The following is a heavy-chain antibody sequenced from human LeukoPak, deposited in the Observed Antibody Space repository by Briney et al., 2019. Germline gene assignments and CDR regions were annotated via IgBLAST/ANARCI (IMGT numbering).Heavy chain of an antibody. CDR1: GFTFSHYA. CDR3: ARDLSGTYPFDL. V-gene: IGHV3-23*01. CDR2: IGGSGDST. D-gene: IGHD1-26*01. J-gene: IGHJ4*02. Sequence: PGGSLRLSCAASGFTFSHYAMTWVRQAPGKGLEWVSTIGGSGDSTYYADSVKGRFTISRDNAKNSLYLQMNSLRDEDTAVYYCARDLSGTYPFDLWGQGTLVTVSS.